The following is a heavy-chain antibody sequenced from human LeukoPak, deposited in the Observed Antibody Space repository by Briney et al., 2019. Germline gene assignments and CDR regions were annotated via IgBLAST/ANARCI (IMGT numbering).Heavy chain of an antibody. CDR1: GFTFDDYA. Sequence: PGGSLRLSCAASGFTFDDYAMHWVRQAPGKGLEWVSLISWDGGSTYYADSVKGRFTISRDNSKNSLYLQMNSLRAEDTALYYCAKATNSFYGDYYYFDYWGQGTLVTVSS. D-gene: IGHD4-17*01. V-gene: IGHV3-43D*03. J-gene: IGHJ4*02. CDR2: ISWDGGST. CDR3: AKATNSFYGDYYYFDY.